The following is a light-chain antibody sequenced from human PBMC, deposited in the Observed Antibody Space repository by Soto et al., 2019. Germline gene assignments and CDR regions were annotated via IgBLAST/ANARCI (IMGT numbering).Light chain of an antibody. J-gene: IGLJ3*02. CDR2: GVS. V-gene: IGLV2-11*01. CDR3: CSYRGTFTWV. Sequence: QSALTQPRSVSGSPGQSVTISCTGTNSDVGGYNYVSWYQQYPGKAPKLMISGVSERPSGVPDRFSGSKSGNTASLTISGLQAEDEADYYCCSYRGTFTWVFGGGTKVTVL. CDR1: NSDVGGYNY.